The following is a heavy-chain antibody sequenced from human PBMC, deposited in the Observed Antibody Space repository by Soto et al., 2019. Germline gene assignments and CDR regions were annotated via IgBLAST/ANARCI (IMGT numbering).Heavy chain of an antibody. J-gene: IGHJ3*02. V-gene: IGHV3-48*01. CDR2: VSMDSDTI. Sequence: PGGSLRLSCRASGSDFSTYSMNWVRQAPGKGLEWIAYVSMDSDTIHYADSVKGRFTISRDNSKNTLYLQMNSLRAEDTAVYYCARDYYGSGSPYFGAFDIWGQGTMVTVSS. CDR1: GSDFSTYS. CDR3: ARDYYGSGSPYFGAFDI. D-gene: IGHD3-10*01.